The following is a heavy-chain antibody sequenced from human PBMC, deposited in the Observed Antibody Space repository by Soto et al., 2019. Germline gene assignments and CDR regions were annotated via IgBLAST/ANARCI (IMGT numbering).Heavy chain of an antibody. J-gene: IGHJ6*03. CDR1: GFTFSNAW. CDR2: IKSKTDGGTT. V-gene: IGHV3-15*01. D-gene: IGHD3-10*01. Sequence: GGSLRLSCAASGFTFSNAWMSWVRQAPGKGLEWVGRIKSKTDGGTTDYAAPVKGRFTISRDDSKNTLYLQMNSLKTEDTAVYYYTTVGYYGSGSYYNPSYHMDVWGKGTTVTVSS. CDR3: TTVGYYGSGSYYNPSYHMDV.